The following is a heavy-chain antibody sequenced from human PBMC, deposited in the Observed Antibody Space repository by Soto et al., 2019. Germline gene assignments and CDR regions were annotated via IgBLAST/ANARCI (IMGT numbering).Heavy chain of an antibody. J-gene: IGHJ4*02. D-gene: IGHD2-2*01. CDR1: GFAFNNYG. CDR3: AREDSIIIPAVSDF. CDR2: ISKSDYT. V-gene: IGHV3-21*01. Sequence: GSLRLSCTVSGFAFNNYGINWVRQAPGKGLEWVSSISKSDYTYYSDSVKGRFAISRDNAKSSVSLQMNTLRVEDAAVYYCAREDSIIIPAVSDFWGQGTLVTVSS.